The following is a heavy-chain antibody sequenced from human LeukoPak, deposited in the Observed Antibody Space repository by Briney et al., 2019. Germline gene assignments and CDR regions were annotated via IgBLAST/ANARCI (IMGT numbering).Heavy chain of an antibody. CDR3: AREGDLGAFDI. D-gene: IGHD3-10*01. Sequence: SETLSLTCTVSGGSISSYYWSWIRQPPGKGLEWIGYIYYSGSTNYNPSLKSRVTISVDTSKNQFSLKLSSVTAADTAVYYCAREGDLGAFDIWGQGTMVTVSS. J-gene: IGHJ3*02. V-gene: IGHV4-59*01. CDR2: IYYSGST. CDR1: GGSISSYY.